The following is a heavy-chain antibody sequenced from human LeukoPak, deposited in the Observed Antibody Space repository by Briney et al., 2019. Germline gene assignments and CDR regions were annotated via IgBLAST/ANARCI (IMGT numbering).Heavy chain of an antibody. CDR3: ARDRQWFGELKSPFDY. V-gene: IGHV1-18*04. CDR2: ISAYNGNT. Sequence: ASVKVSCKTSGYTFTSYGISWVRQAPRQGLEWMGWISAYNGNTNYVQKLQGRVTMTTDTSTSTAYMELRSLRSDDTAVYYCARDRQWFGELKSPFDYWGQGTLVTVSS. CDR1: GYTFTSYG. D-gene: IGHD3-10*01. J-gene: IGHJ4*02.